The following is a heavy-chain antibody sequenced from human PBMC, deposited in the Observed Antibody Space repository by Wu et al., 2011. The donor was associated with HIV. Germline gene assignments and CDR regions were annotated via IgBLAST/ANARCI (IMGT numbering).Heavy chain of an antibody. CDR2: MNPNSGNT. Sequence: QVQLVQSGAEVKKPGASVKVSCKASGYTFTSYDINWVRQATGQGLEWMGWMNPNSGNTNYAQKFQGRVTMTRNTSTSTAYMELSRLRSDDTAVYYCARDPYSSSFYYYYFMDVWGKGTTVTVSS. D-gene: IGHD6-6*01. V-gene: IGHV1-8*02. CDR3: ARDPYSSSFYYYYFMDV. J-gene: IGHJ6*03. CDR1: GYTFTSYD.